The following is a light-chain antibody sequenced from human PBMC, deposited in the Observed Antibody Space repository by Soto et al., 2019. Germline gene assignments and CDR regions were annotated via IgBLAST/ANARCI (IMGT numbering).Light chain of an antibody. CDR2: DTS. Sequence: DIVFTQSPGTLSLSPGERATLSCRASQVIASSHLAWHQQKPGQAPRLLIFDTSRRATGIPDRFSGSGSETDFTLTINRLEPEDFAVYYCQQYTNSITFGQGTRLEIK. V-gene: IGKV3-20*01. J-gene: IGKJ5*01. CDR1: QVIASSH. CDR3: QQYTNSIT.